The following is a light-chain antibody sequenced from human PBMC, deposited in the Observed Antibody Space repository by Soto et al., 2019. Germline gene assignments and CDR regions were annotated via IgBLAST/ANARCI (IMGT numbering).Light chain of an antibody. CDR1: QNVDSNY. Sequence: SGALCLPPVERATLSCRASQNVDSNYLAWYQQKPGQAPRLLIHDASSRATGISDRFTGSGSGTDFTLTISRLEPEDFAVYYCQQYGYSPITFGQGTKVEIK. J-gene: IGKJ5*01. CDR2: DAS. V-gene: IGKV3-20*01. CDR3: QQYGYSPIT.